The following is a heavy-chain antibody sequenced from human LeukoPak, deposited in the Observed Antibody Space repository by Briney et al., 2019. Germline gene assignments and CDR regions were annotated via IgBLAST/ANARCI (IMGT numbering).Heavy chain of an antibody. V-gene: IGHV4-59*08. Sequence: PSETLSLTCTVSGGSISSYYWSWIRQPPGKGLEWIGYIYYSGSTNYNPSLKSRVTISVDTSKNQFSLKLSSVTAADTAMYYCARRPIPGITVAEDYWGQGTLVTVSS. D-gene: IGHD6-19*01. CDR1: GGSISSYY. CDR2: IYYSGST. CDR3: ARRPIPGITVAEDY. J-gene: IGHJ4*02.